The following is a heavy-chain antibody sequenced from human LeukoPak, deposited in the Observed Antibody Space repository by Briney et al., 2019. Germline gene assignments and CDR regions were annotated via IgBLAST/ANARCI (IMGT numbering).Heavy chain of an antibody. Sequence: SETLSLTCAVYGGSFSGDYWSWIRQPPGKGLEWIGEINHSGSTNYNPSLKSRVTISVDTSKNQFSLKLSSVTAADTAVYYCARAAVVAAASGWFDPWGQGTLATVSS. CDR1: GGSFSGDY. J-gene: IGHJ5*02. CDR3: ARAAVVAAASGWFDP. CDR2: INHSGST. V-gene: IGHV4-34*01. D-gene: IGHD2-15*01.